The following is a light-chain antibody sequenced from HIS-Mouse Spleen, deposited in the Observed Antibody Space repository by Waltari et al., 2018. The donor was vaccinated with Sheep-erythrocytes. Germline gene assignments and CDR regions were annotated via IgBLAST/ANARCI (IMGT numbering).Light chain of an antibody. J-gene: IGLJ3*02. V-gene: IGLV2-8*01. Sequence: QSALTQPPSASGSPGQSVTISCTGTSSDVGGYNYVSWYQQHPGKAPKLMIYEVSKRPSGVPDLFAGSKSGNTAARTVSGLQAEDEADYYCSSYAGSNNWVFGGGTKLTFL. CDR2: EVS. CDR1: SSDVGGYNY. CDR3: SSYAGSNNWV.